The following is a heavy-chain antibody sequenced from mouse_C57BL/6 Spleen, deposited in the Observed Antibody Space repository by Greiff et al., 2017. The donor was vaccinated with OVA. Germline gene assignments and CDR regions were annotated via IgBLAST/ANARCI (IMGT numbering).Heavy chain of an antibody. J-gene: IGHJ2*01. CDR3: ARGDYGNDDYCDD. V-gene: IGHV1-53*01. D-gene: IGHD2-2*01. CDR2: INPSNGGT. Sequence: VKLQQPGTELVKPGASVKLSCKASGYTFTSYWMHWVKQRPGQGLEWIGNINPSNGGTNYNEKFKSKATLTVDKSSGTAYRQLSSLTSEDSAVDYCARGDYGNDDYCDDWGQGTTLTVSS. CDR1: GYTFTSYW.